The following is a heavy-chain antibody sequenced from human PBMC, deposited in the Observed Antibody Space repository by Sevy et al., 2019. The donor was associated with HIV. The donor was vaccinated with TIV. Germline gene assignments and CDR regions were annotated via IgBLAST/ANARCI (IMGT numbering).Heavy chain of an antibody. CDR2: INPSGGST. CDR1: GYTFTSYY. D-gene: IGHD6-6*01. Sequence: ASVKVSCKASGYTFTSYYKHWVRQAPGQGLEWMGIINPSGGSTSYAQKFQGRVTMTRDTSTSTVYMELSSLRSEDTAVYYCAREGTSIAARGQYYYYGMDVWGQGTTVTVSS. J-gene: IGHJ6*02. CDR3: AREGTSIAARGQYYYYGMDV. V-gene: IGHV1-46*01.